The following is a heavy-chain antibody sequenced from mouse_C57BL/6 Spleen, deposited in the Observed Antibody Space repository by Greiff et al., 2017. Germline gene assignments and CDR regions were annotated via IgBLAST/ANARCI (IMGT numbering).Heavy chain of an antibody. CDR2: INPGCGYT. V-gene: IGHV1-7*01. CDR3: ASLTSQVIFDY. D-gene: IGHD3-2*02. Sequence: LQESGAELAKPGASVKLSCKASGYTFTSYWMHWVKQRPGQGLEWIGNINPGCGYTKYNQKFKDKATLTADKSSSTAYMQLSSLTYEDSAVYYCASLTSQVIFDYWGQGTTLTVSS. CDR1: GYTFTSYW. J-gene: IGHJ2*01.